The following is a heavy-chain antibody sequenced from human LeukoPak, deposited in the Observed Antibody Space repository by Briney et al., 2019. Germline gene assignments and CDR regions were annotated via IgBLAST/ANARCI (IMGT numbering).Heavy chain of an antibody. V-gene: IGHV3-48*01. D-gene: IGHD2-2*01. Sequence: PGGSLRLSCAAPGFPFRSYSMNWVRKAPGKGLGWVAYISRSSSTIYYADCVKGRFTISRENAKNSRYLQMKRLRAEDTAVYYCATGGVVPAARDYWGQGTLVTVSS. CDR2: ISRSSSTI. CDR3: ATGGVVPAARDY. J-gene: IGHJ4*02. CDR1: GFPFRSYS.